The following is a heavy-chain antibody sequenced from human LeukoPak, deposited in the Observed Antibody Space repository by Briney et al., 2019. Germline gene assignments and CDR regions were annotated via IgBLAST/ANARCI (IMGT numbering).Heavy chain of an antibody. CDR3: ARVPVEEFGVDY. Sequence: GRSLRLSCAASGFTFSSYAMHWVRQAPGKGLEWVAVISYDGSNKYYADSVKGRFTISRDNSKNTLYLQMNSLRAEDTAVYYCARVPVEEFGVDYWGQGTLVTVSS. V-gene: IGHV3-30-3*01. CDR1: GFTFSSYA. J-gene: IGHJ4*02. D-gene: IGHD3-16*01. CDR2: ISYDGSNK.